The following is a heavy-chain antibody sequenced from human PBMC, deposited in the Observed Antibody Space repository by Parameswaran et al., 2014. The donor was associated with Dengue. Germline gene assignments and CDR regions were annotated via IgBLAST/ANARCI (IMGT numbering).Heavy chain of an antibody. CDR2: ISVYNTNT. V-gene: IGHV1-18*01. CDR3: ARGPLVDTAMVLDY. Sequence: SWVRQAPGQGLEWMAWISVYNTNTNYAQNFQGRVTMTTDTSTSTAYMELRSLRSDDTAVYYCARGPLVDTAMVLDYWGQGTLVTVSS. D-gene: IGHD5-18*01. J-gene: IGHJ4*02.